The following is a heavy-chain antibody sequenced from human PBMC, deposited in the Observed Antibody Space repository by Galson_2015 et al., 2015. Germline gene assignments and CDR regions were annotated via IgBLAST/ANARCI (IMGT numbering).Heavy chain of an antibody. V-gene: IGHV3-23*01. J-gene: IGHJ4*02. CDR2: ISGSGGST. CDR3: ARDLRGGRGDY. CDR1: GFTFSSYA. Sequence: SLRLSCAASGFTFSSYAMSWVRQAPGKGLEWVSAISGSGGSTYYADSVKGRFTISRDNAKNSLYLQMNSLRAEDTAVYYCARDLRGGRGDYWGQGTLVTVSS. D-gene: IGHD3-10*01.